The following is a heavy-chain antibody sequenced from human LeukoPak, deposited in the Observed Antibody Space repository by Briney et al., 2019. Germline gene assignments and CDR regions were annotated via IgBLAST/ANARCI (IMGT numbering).Heavy chain of an antibody. D-gene: IGHD6-19*01. CDR3: VIRDTGWNYFDH. V-gene: IGHV4-59*08. J-gene: IGHJ4*02. Sequence: SETLSLTCTVSGGSISSHYWGWIRQPPGKGLQWIGDIYYRGKNNYNPSLKSRVTISVDTSKNHFSLNLTSVIAADPAVYYCVIRDTGWNYFDHWGQGTVVTVSS. CDR1: GGSISSHY. CDR2: IYYRGKN.